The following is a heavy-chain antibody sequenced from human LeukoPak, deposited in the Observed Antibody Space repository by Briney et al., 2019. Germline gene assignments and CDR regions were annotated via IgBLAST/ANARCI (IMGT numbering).Heavy chain of an antibody. J-gene: IGHJ4*02. V-gene: IGHV3-23*01. CDR1: GCTFSSYT. D-gene: IGHD2-2*01. Sequence: GSLRLSCAASGCTFSSYTMSWVRQAPGKGLEWVSGVSGSGGNIHYADSVKGRFTISRDNSKNTLYLQMNSLRAEDTAVYYCAASRPNIVVVPATKGPFGYWGQGALVTVSS. CDR3: AASRPNIVVVPATKGPFGY. CDR2: VSGSGGNI.